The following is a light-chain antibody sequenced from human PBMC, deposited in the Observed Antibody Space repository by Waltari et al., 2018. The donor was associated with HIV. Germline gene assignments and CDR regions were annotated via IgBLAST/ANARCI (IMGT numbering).Light chain of an antibody. Sequence: DIQMTQSTSTLSASVGDRVTITCRASQSISSWLAWYQMKPGKAPKLLIYKASSLESGVSSRFSGSGSGTEFTHTISSLQPDDFATYYCQYYNTYSRTFGQGTKVEL. CDR3: QYYNTYSRT. CDR1: QSISSW. J-gene: IGKJ2*02. CDR2: KAS. V-gene: IGKV1-5*03.